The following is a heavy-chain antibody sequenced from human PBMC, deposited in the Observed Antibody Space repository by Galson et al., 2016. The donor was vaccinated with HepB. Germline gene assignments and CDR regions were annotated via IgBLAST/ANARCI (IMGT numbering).Heavy chain of an antibody. CDR2: ICGRCGDM. CDR3: AIDPSQWHDLLFGN. Sequence: SLRLSCAASGFTFDKYGMTWFRQAPGKGLEWVSTICGRCGDMDYADAVKGRFTISRDDSKNTLYLHMNSLRGEDTAIYYRAIDPSQWHDLLFGNWAQGTLVTVSA. J-gene: IGHJ4*02. D-gene: IGHD6-19*01. CDR1: GFTFDKYG. V-gene: IGHV3-23*01.